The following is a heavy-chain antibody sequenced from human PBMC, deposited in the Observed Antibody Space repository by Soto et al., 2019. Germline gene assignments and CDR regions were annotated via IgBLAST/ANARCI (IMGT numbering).Heavy chain of an antibody. CDR1: GYSFSFYW. J-gene: IGHJ3*02. CDR2: MYPDDSDI. D-gene: IGHD3-22*01. Sequence: GGSLQISCKASGYSFSFYWIGWVRQMPGKGLEWMASMYPDDSDIRYSPSFEAHVTISADKSTSTAFLQWSSLKASDTAMYYCATAYVYDFENSNYYRDAFDIWCQGTLVTV. V-gene: IGHV5-51*01. CDR3: ATAYVYDFENSNYYRDAFDI.